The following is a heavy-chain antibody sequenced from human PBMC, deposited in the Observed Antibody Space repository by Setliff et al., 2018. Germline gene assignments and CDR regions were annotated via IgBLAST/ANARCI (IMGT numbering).Heavy chain of an antibody. Sequence: SETLSLTWTVSGGSVSNGGFFWGWLSQAQGKGLAWIGNIYDSGSSNYNASLKSRLIITRDTSKNQISLKLTSVTASDTAVYYCGRGFSRIEGWGNWFDPWGQGILVTVS. V-gene: IGHV4-39*01. D-gene: IGHD2-15*01. J-gene: IGHJ5*02. CDR3: GRGFSRIEGWGNWFDP. CDR2: IYDSGSS. CDR1: GGSVSNGGFF.